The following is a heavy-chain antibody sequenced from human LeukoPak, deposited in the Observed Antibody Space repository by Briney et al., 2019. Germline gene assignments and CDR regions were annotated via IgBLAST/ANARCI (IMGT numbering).Heavy chain of an antibody. Sequence: GGSLRLSCAASGFSFSRYGMHWVRQAPGKGLEWVAYIQYDGSNEQYANSVKGRFSISRDSSKNTLYLQMNSLRAEDTAVYYCARDSGYSSSWAFDYWGQGTLVTVSS. J-gene: IGHJ4*02. CDR2: IQYDGSNE. D-gene: IGHD6-13*01. CDR1: GFSFSRYG. CDR3: ARDSGYSSSWAFDY. V-gene: IGHV3-30*02.